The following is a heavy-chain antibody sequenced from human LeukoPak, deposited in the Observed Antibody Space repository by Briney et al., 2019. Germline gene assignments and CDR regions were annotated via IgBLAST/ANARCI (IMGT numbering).Heavy chain of an antibody. Sequence: SETLSLTCTVSGGSISSGGYYWSWIRQHPGKGLEWIGYIYYSGSTYYNPSLKSRVTISVDTSKNQFSLKLSSVTAADTAVYYCARGLLWSPYAFYIWGQGTMVTVSS. CDR1: GGSISSGGYY. V-gene: IGHV4-31*03. CDR2: IYYSGST. CDR3: ARGLLWSPYAFYI. J-gene: IGHJ3*02. D-gene: IGHD3-10*01.